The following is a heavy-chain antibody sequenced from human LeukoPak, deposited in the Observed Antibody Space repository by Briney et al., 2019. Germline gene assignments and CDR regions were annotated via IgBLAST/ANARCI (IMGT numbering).Heavy chain of an antibody. CDR3: ARGLRGWYFFDL. CDR2: INHSGST. CDR1: GGSISYYY. D-gene: IGHD6-19*01. Sequence: SETLSLTCTVSGGSISYYYWSWIRQPPGKGLEWIGEINHSGSTNYNPSLKSRVTISVDTSKNQFSLKLSSVTAADTAVYYCARGLRGWYFFDLWGRGTLVTVSS. J-gene: IGHJ2*01. V-gene: IGHV4-34*01.